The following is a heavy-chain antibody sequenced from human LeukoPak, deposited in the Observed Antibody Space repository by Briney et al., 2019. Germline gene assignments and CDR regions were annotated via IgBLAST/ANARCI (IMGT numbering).Heavy chain of an antibody. J-gene: IGHJ4*02. CDR3: ARDYRVWGSYRLGDY. V-gene: IGHV3-7*01. Sequence: GGSLRLSCAASGFTFSSYGMHWVRQAPGKGLEWVANIKQDGSEKYYVDSVKGRFTISRDNAKNSLYLQMNSLRAEDTAVYYCARDYRVWGSYRLGDYWGQGTLVTVSS. D-gene: IGHD3-16*02. CDR1: GFTFSSYG. CDR2: IKQDGSEK.